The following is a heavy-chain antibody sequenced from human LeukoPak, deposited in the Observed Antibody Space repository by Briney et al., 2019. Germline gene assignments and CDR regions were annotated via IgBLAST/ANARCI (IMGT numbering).Heavy chain of an antibody. CDR2: IYTSGST. CDR3: ARARGYCSSTSCPFDY. CDR1: GGSISSGSYY. J-gene: IGHJ4*02. Sequence: SETLSLTCAVSGGSISSGSYYWSWIRQPAGKGLEWIGRIYTSGSTNYNPSLKSRVTISVDTSKNQFSLKLSSVTAADTAVYYCARARGYCSSTSCPFDYWGQGTLVTVSS. V-gene: IGHV4-61*02. D-gene: IGHD2-2*01.